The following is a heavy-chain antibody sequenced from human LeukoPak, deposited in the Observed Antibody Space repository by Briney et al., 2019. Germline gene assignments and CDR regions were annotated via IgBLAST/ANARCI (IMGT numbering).Heavy chain of an antibody. J-gene: IGHJ4*02. CDR2: ISGSGGST. D-gene: IGHD2-2*01. V-gene: IGHV3-23*01. CDR3: AKDAPVNIVVVPAANS. CDR1: GFTFSSYA. Sequence: GGSLRLSCAASGFTFSSYAMSWVRQAPGKGLEWVSAISGSGGSTYYADSVKGRFTISRDNSKNTLRLQMNSLRAEDTAVYYCAKDAPVNIVVVPAANSWGQGTLVTVSS.